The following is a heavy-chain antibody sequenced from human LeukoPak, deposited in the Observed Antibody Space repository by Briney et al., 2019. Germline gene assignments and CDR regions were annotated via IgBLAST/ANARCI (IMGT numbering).Heavy chain of an antibody. CDR1: GGSISSSGYY. CDR2: INHSGST. Sequence: SETLSLTCTVSGGSISSSGYYWSRIRQPPGKGLEWIGEINHSGSTNYNPSLKSRVTISVDTSKNQFSLKLSSVTAADTAVYYCARIPPAHLYDYVWGSYRYWGYYFDYWGQGTLVTVSS. CDR3: ARIPPAHLYDYVWGSYRYWGYYFDY. D-gene: IGHD3-16*02. V-gene: IGHV4-39*07. J-gene: IGHJ4*02.